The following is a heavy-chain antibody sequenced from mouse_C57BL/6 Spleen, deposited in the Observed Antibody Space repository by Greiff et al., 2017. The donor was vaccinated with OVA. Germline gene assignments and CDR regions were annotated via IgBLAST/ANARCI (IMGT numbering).Heavy chain of an antibody. CDR2: IHPNSGST. CDR1: GYTFTSYW. Sequence: VQLQQPGAELVKPGASVKLSCKASGYTFTSYWMYWVKQRPGQGLEWIGMIHPNSGSTNYNEKFKGKATLTVDKSSSTAYMQLSRLTSEDSSVYYGARQCAYYSNYALDYWGQGTTLTVSS. CDR3: ARQCAYYSNYALDY. J-gene: IGHJ2*01. D-gene: IGHD2-5*01. V-gene: IGHV1-64*01.